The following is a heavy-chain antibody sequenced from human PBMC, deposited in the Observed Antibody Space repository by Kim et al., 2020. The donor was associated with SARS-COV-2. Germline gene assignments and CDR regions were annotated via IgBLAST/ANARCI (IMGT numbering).Heavy chain of an antibody. CDR3: AGVRGAGFDY. CDR1: GFTFSSYS. D-gene: IGHD3-10*01. CDR2: ISSSSSTI. V-gene: IGHV3-48*04. J-gene: IGHJ4*02. Sequence: GGSLRLSCAASGFTFSSYSMNWVRQAPGKGLEWVSYISSSSSTIYYADSVKGRFTISRDNAKNSLYLQMNSLRAEDTAVYYCAGVRGAGFDYWGQGTLVTVSS.